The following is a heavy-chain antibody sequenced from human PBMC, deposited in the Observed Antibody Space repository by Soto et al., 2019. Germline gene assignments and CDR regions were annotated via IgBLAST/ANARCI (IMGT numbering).Heavy chain of an antibody. CDR1: GYPFTRYG. V-gene: IGHV1-18*01. D-gene: IGHD7-27*01. CDR2: ISAYNTNT. CDR3: ARDRIGSTGEY. J-gene: IGHJ4*02. Sequence: QVQLVQSGAEVKKPGASVKVSCKASGYPFTRYGISWVRQAPGQGLEWMGWISAYNTNTNYAQKLQGRVTMTTDTSTSTSYMELRSIRSDDTAVYFGARDRIGSTGEYWGQGTLVTVSS.